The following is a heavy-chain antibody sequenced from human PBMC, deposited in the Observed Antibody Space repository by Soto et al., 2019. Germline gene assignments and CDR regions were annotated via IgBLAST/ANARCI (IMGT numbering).Heavy chain of an antibody. V-gene: IGHV4-59*08. CDR3: ARHGEALWFGELSPPYYYYYGMDV. D-gene: IGHD3-10*01. CDR2: IYYSGST. Sequence: SETLSLTCTVSGGSISSYYWSWIRQPPGKGLEWIGYIYYSGSTNYNPSLKSRVTISVDTSKNQFSLKLSSVTAADTAVYYCARHGEALWFGELSPPYYYYYGMDVWGQGTTVTVSS. CDR1: GGSISSYY. J-gene: IGHJ6*02.